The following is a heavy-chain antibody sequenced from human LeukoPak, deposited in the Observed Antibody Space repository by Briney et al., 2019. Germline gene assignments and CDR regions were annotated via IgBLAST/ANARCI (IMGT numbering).Heavy chain of an antibody. CDR2: FDPEDGET. Sequence: ASVKVSCKVSGYILTELSMHWVRQAPGKGLEWMGGFDPEDGETIYAQKFQGRVTMTEDTSTDTAYMELSSLRSEDTAVYYCATQWLLLPRWFDPWGQGTLVTVSS. CDR1: GYILTELS. J-gene: IGHJ5*02. V-gene: IGHV1-24*01. CDR3: ATQWLLLPRWFDP. D-gene: IGHD3-22*01.